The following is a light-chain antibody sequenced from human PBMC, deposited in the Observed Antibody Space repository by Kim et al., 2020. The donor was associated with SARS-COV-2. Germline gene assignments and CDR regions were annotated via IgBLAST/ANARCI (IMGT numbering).Light chain of an antibody. V-gene: IGKV3-11*01. CDR3: QQRTNWPLT. CDR1: QSVSSY. CDR2: DAS. J-gene: IGKJ4*01. Sequence: LAPGERAAHSCRASQSVSSYLVWYQQKPGQAPRLRIHDASNRASGIPARFSGSGSGTDFTLTISSLEPEDFAVYYCQQRTNWPLTFGGGTKVDIK.